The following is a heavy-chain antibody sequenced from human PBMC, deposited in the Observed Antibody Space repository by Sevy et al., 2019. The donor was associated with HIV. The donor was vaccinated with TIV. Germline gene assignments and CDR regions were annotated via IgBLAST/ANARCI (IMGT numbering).Heavy chain of an antibody. J-gene: IGHJ5*02. CDR2: ISYDGSNK. CDR3: AKDRTPYSSSSITWFDA. CDR1: GFTFSSYG. V-gene: IGHV3-30*18. D-gene: IGHD6-6*01. Sequence: GGSLRLSCAASGFTFSSYGMHWVRQAPGKGLEWVAVISYDGSNKYYADSVKGRFTISRDNSKNTLYLQMNSLRAEDTAVSYCAKDRTPYSSSSITWFDAWGQGTLVTVSS.